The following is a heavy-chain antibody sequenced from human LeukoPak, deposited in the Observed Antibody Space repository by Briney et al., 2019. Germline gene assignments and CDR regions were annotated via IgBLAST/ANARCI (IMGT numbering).Heavy chain of an antibody. J-gene: IGHJ4*02. CDR1: GGSFSGYY. CDR2: INHSGST. V-gene: IGHV4-34*01. CDR3: ARGSVSYRITIFGVEPTSTFDY. Sequence: KTSETLSLTCAVYGGSFSGYYWSWIRQPPGKGLEWIGEINHSGSTNYNPSLKSRVTTSVDTSKNQFSLKLSSVTAADTAVYHCARGSVSYRITIFGVEPTSTFDYWGQGTLVTVSS. D-gene: IGHD3-3*01.